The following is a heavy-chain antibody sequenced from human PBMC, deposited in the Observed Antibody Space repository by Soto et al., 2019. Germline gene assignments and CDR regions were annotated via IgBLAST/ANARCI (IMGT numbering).Heavy chain of an antibody. J-gene: IGHJ6*03. CDR3: ARDRPVVVAAIYYYYMDV. D-gene: IGHD2-15*01. CDR2: ISSSSSYI. V-gene: IGHV3-21*01. CDR1: GFTFSSYS. Sequence: GGSLRLSCAASGFTFSSYSMNWVRQAPGKGLEWVSSISSSSSYIYYADSVKGRFTISRDNAKNSLYLQMNSLRAEDTAVYYCARDRPVVVAAIYYYYMDVWGKGTTVTVSS.